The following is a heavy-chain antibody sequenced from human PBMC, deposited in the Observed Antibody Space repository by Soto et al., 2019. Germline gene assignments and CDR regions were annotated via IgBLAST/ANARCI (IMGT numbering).Heavy chain of an antibody. D-gene: IGHD6-19*01. CDR2: IKSKTDGGTT. CDR1: GFTFSNAW. J-gene: IGHJ5*02. V-gene: IGHV3-15*01. CDR3: TTDLGQWLVHDRFDP. Sequence: GGSLRLSCAASGFTFSNAWMSWVRQAPGKGLEWVGRIKSKTDGGTTDYAAPVKGRFTISRDDSKNTLYLQMNSLKTEDTAVYYCTTDLGQWLVHDRFDPWGQGTLVTVSS.